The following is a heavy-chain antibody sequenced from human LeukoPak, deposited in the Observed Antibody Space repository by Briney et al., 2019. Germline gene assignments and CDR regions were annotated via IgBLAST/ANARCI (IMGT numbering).Heavy chain of an antibody. CDR2: ISSSSSYI. V-gene: IGHV3-21*04. Sequence: GGSLRLSCAASGFTFSSYSMNWVRQAPGKGLEWVSSISSSSSYIYYADSVKGRFTISRDNAKNSLYLQMNSLRAEDTAVYYCARVSLGYCSGGSCYSDWFDPWGQGTLVTVSS. D-gene: IGHD2-15*01. CDR1: GFTFSSYS. J-gene: IGHJ5*02. CDR3: ARVSLGYCSGGSCYSDWFDP.